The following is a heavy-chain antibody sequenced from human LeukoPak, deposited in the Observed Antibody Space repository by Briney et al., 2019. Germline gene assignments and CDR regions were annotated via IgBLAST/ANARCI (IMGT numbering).Heavy chain of an antibody. CDR2: ISPSVSST. V-gene: IGHV3-23*01. J-gene: IGHJ2*01. Sequence: GGSLRLSCAASGFTFSSYAMNWVRQAPGKGLEWVSAISPSVSSTYYADSVKGRFTISRDNSKNTLYLQMNSLRAEDTAVYFCAKAGAYSHFDLWGRGTLVTVSS. D-gene: IGHD3-16*01. CDR3: AKAGAYSHFDL. CDR1: GFTFSSYA.